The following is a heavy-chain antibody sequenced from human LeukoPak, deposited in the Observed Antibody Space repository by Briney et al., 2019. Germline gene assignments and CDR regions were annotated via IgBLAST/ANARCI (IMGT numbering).Heavy chain of an antibody. CDR2: ISGTGDST. J-gene: IGHJ6*03. CDR3: ARVGKKWLPSETYYYYYMDV. D-gene: IGHD6-19*01. CDR1: GFIFTNYA. V-gene: IGHV3-23*01. Sequence: GGSLRLSCAASGFIFTNYAMSWVRQAPGKGLQWVSTISGTGDSTYYADSVKGRFTISRDNAKNSLSLQMNSLRAEDTAVYYCARVGKKWLPSETYYYYYMDVWGKGTTVT.